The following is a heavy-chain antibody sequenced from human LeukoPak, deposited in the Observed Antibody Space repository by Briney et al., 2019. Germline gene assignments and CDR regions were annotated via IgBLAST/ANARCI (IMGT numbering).Heavy chain of an antibody. CDR3: ARDTSGYFDY. J-gene: IGHJ4*02. Sequence: SVKVSCKTSGGTFSSYAISWVRQAPGQGLEWMGRIIPILGIANYAQKFQGRVTITADKSTSTAYMELSSLRSEDTAVYYCARDTSGYFDYWGQGTLVTVSS. CDR2: IIPILGIA. D-gene: IGHD3-16*01. CDR1: GGTFSSYA. V-gene: IGHV1-69*04.